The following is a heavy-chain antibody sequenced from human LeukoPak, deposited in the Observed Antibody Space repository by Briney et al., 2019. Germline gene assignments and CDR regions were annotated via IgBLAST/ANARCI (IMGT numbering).Heavy chain of an antibody. CDR1: GGSISGHY. CDR3: ARRYGTSGWIDY. CDR2: IYDSGST. D-gene: IGHD3-22*01. V-gene: IGHV4-59*11. J-gene: IGHJ4*02. Sequence: PSEALSLTCTVAGGSISGHYWSWIRQFPGKGLEWIGYIYDSGSTNYNPSLRSRVTISVDTPKKQFSLKLTSVTAADTAVYHCARRYGTSGWIDYWGQGTLVTVSS.